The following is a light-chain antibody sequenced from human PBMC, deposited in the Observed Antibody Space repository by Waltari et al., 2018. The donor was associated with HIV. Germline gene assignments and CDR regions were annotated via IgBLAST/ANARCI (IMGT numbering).Light chain of an antibody. V-gene: IGLV2-23*02. J-gene: IGLJ2*01. CDR1: TTDVSSSNL. CDR3: CSYASSGTFVV. CDR2: EVD. Sequence: QSALTQPASVSGSPGQSITFPCTGITTDVSSSNLVSWYQHHPGKAPKLMIFEVDKRPSGVSNRFSGSKYGNTASLTISWLQAEDEADYYCCSYASSGTFVVFGGGTNLTVL.